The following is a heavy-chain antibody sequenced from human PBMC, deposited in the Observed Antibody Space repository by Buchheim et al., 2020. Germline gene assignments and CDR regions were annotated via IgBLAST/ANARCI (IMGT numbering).Heavy chain of an antibody. CDR3: VRDHLHAFDI. J-gene: IGHJ3*02. CDR1: GFTFSTYS. CDR2: IRGGSSTI. V-gene: IGHV3-48*01. Sequence: EVQLVESGGGLVQPGGSLRLSCAASGFTFSTYSMNWVRQAPGKGLEWLSYIRGGSSTITYADSVQGRFPISRDDAKNSLSLQMNSLRVEDTAIYYCVRDHLHAFDIWGQGT.